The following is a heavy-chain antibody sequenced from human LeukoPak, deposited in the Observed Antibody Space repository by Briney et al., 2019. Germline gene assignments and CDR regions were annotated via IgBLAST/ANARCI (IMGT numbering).Heavy chain of an antibody. Sequence: GGSLRLSCAASGFTFSSYGMHWVRQAPGKGLEWVAVISYDGSNKYYADSVKGRFTISRDNSKNTLYLQMNSLRAEDTAVYYCAEGIAVADFDYWGQGTLVTVSS. D-gene: IGHD6-19*01. CDR3: AEGIAVADFDY. V-gene: IGHV3-30*18. CDR1: GFTFSSYG. J-gene: IGHJ4*02. CDR2: ISYDGSNK.